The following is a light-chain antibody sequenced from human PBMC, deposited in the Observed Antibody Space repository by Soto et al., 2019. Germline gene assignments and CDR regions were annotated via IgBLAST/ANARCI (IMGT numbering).Light chain of an antibody. J-gene: IGLJ2*01. Sequence: QAVVTQEPSLTVSPGGTATLTCASSTGAVTSGYYPNWFQQKPGQAPRPLIYSTSNKHSWTPARFSGSLLGGKAALTLSGVQPEDEADYCCLLSYGGAWVFGGGTKLTVL. CDR2: STS. V-gene: IGLV7-43*01. CDR1: TGAVTSGYY. CDR3: LLSYGGAWV.